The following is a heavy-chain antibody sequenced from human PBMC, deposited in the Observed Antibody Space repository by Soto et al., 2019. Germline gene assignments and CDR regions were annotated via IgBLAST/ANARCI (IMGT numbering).Heavy chain of an antibody. V-gene: IGHV3-30-3*01. D-gene: IGHD3-10*01. J-gene: IGHJ6*02. CDR3: ARAGAPFMVYYYGMDV. CDR1: GFTFSSYA. Sequence: LRLSCAASGFTFSSYAMHWVRQAPGKGLEWVAVISYDGSNKYYADSVKGRFTISRDNSKNTLYLQMNSLRAEDTAVYYCARAGAPFMVYYYGMDVWGPGTTVTVSS. CDR2: ISYDGSNK.